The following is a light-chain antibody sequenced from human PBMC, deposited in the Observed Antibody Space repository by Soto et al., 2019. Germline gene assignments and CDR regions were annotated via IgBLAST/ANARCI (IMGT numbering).Light chain of an antibody. CDR1: QSVSSN. CDR2: GAF. J-gene: IGKJ2*01. CDR3: QQYNNWPPYT. V-gene: IGKV3-15*01. Sequence: EIVMTQSPATVSVSPGERATLSCRASQSVSSNLAWYQQKPGQAPRLLIYGAFTRATGIPARFSGSGSGTEFTLTISSLQSEDFAVYYCQQYNNWPPYTFGQGTKLEI.